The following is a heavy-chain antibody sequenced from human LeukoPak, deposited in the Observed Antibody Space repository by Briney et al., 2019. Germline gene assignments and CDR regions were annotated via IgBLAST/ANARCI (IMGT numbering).Heavy chain of an antibody. D-gene: IGHD3-9*01. J-gene: IGHJ5*02. CDR3: ARQGIYYDILTGYPNWFDP. V-gene: IGHV4-34*01. CDR2: IYYSGST. Sequence: SETLSLTCAVYGGSFSGYYWSWIRQPPGKGLEWIGSIYYSGSTYYNPSLKSRVTISVDTSKNQFSLKLSSVTAADTAVYYCARQGIYYDILTGYPNWFDPWGQGTLVTVSS. CDR1: GGSFSGYY.